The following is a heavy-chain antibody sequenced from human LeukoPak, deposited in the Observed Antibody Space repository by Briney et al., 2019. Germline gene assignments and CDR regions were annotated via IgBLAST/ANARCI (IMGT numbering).Heavy chain of an antibody. V-gene: IGHV1-2*02. J-gene: IGHJ5*02. CDR1: EYTFTAYY. D-gene: IGHD1-26*01. CDR3: ARDTSSWGGELRSFSWFDP. Sequence: ASVKVSCKASEYTFTAYYIHWVRQAPGQGLQWMGWIHPNYGDTNYAQRFQGRVTMTRDTSISTAYMELSRLRSDDTAVYYCARDTSSWGGELRSFSWFDPWGQGTLVTVSS. CDR2: IHPNYGDT.